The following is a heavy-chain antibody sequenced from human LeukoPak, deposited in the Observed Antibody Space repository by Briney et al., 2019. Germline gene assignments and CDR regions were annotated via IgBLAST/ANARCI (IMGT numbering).Heavy chain of an antibody. V-gene: IGHV3-23*01. CDR2: TSGSGSSP. CDR3: AKTTGGNAYDYIDY. D-gene: IGHD5-12*01. CDR1: GFTFSSYE. J-gene: IGHJ4*02. Sequence: GGSLRLSCAASGFTFSSYEMNWVRQAPGKGLEWVSATSGSGSSPNYSDSVKGRFTISRDNSKNTLYLQMNSLRAEDTAVYYCAKTTGGNAYDYIDYWGQGTLVTVSS.